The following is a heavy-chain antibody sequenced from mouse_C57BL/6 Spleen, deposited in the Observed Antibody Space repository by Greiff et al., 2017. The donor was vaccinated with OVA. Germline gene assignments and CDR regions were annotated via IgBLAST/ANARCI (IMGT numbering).Heavy chain of an antibody. D-gene: IGHD3-3*01. CDR3: ARNRGAMDY. CDR2: ICSGGST. Sequence: QVQLKQSGPGLVQPSQSLSITCTVSGFSLTSYGVHWVRQSPGKGLEWLGVICSGGSTDYNAAFISRLSISKDNSKCQVYFKMNSLQADETAIYYCARNRGAMDYWGQGTSVTVSS. V-gene: IGHV2-2*01. CDR1: GFSLTSYG. J-gene: IGHJ4*01.